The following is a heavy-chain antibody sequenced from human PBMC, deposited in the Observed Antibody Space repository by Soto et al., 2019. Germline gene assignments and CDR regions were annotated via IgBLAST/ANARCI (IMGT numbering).Heavy chain of an antibody. V-gene: IGHV3-13*01. CDR3: ARGSYSYYDFWSGHYYMDV. J-gene: IGHJ6*03. Sequence: GGSLRLSCAASGFTFSSYDMHWVRQATGKGLEWVSAIGTAGDTYYPGSVKGRFTISRENAKNSLYLQMNSLRAGDTAVYYCARGSYSYYDFWSGHYYMDVWGKGTTVTVSS. CDR2: IGTAGDT. D-gene: IGHD3-3*01. CDR1: GFTFSSYD.